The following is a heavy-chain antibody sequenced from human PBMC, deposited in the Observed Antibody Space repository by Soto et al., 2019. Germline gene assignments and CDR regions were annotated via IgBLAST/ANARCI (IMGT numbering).Heavy chain of an antibody. D-gene: IGHD3-3*01. CDR2: INPNNGYT. V-gene: IGHV1-2*02. Sequence: ASVKVSCKASRYTFTSYYIHWVRQAPGQGLEWMGWINPNNGYTKYTQKFQGGVTATRDTSITTAYLELTRLQSDDTAVYYCAKAKFDFWSGYWSPSLDFWGQGTLVTVSS. CDR3: AKAKFDFWSGYWSPSLDF. CDR1: RYTFTSYY. J-gene: IGHJ4*02.